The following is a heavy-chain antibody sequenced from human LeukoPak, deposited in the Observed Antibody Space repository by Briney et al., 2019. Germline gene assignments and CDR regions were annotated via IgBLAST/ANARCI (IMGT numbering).Heavy chain of an antibody. CDR1: GFTFSDYY. CDR2: ISSSGSTI. J-gene: IGHJ2*01. V-gene: IGHV3-11*01. Sequence: PGGSLRLSCAASGFTFSDYYMSWIRQAPGKELEWVSYISSSGSTIYYADSVKGRFTISRDNAKNSLYLQMNSLRAEDTAVYYCARDRRHLRGYFDLWGRGTLVTVSS. CDR3: ARDRRHLRGYFDL.